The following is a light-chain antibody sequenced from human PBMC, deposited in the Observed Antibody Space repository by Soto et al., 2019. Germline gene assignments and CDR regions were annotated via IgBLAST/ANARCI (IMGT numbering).Light chain of an antibody. CDR2: AAS. J-gene: IGKJ1*01. CDR1: QGISSY. Sequence: AIRMTQSPSSLSASTGDRVTITCRASQGISSYLAWYQQKPGKAPKLLIYAASTLQSGVPSRFSGSGSWTDFTLTISCLQSEDFATYYCQQYYSYRWTFGQGTKV. CDR3: QQYYSYRWT. V-gene: IGKV1-8*01.